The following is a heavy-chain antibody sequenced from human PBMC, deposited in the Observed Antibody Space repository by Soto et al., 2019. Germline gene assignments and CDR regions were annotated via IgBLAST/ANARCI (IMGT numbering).Heavy chain of an antibody. V-gene: IGHV4-39*01. D-gene: IGHD3-10*01. J-gene: IGHJ5*02. CDR3: ARRGILMVRGVIIGWFDP. CDR2: IYYSGST. CDR1: GGSISSSSYY. Sequence: SETLSLTCTVSGGSISSSSYYWGWIRQPPGKGLEWIGSIYYSGSTYYNPSLKSRVTISVDTSKNQFSLKLSSVTAADTAVYYCARRGILMVRGVIIGWFDPWDRAPWSPSPQ.